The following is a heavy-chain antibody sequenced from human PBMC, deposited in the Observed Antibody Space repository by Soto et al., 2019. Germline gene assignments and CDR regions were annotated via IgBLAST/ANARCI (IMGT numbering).Heavy chain of an antibody. D-gene: IGHD2-15*01. CDR3: AKDFGGKPRNLYYYYGMDV. V-gene: IGHV3-43*01. Sequence: GGSLRLSCAASGFTFDDYTMHWVRQAPGKGLEWVSLISWDGGSTYYADSVKGPFTISRDNSKNSLDLQMNSLRTEDTALYYCAKDFGGKPRNLYYYYGMDVWGQGTTVTVSS. CDR2: ISWDGGST. CDR1: GFTFDDYT. J-gene: IGHJ6*02.